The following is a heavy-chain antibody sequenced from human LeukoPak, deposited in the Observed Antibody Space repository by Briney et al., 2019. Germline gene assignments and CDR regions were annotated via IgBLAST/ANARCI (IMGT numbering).Heavy chain of an antibody. D-gene: IGHD1-26*01. CDR3: AGERFPSGSYDY. CDR2: IYYSGST. CDR1: GGSISSYY. J-gene: IGHJ4*02. Sequence: SETLSLTCTVSGGSISSYYWSWIRQPPGKGLEWIGYIYYSGSTNYNPSLKSRVTISVDTSKNQFSLNLSSVTAADTAVYYCAGERFPSGSYDYWGQGTLVTVSS. V-gene: IGHV4-59*12.